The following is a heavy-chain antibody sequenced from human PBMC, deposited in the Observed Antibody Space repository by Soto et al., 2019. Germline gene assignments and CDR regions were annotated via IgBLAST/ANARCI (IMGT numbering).Heavy chain of an antibody. V-gene: IGHV4-59*01. CDR3: ARAQRSSSFDY. D-gene: IGHD6-6*01. CDR2: IYYSGST. CDR1: GGSISSYY. Sequence: TSETLSLTCTVSGGSISSYYWSWIRQPPGKGLEWIGYIYYSGSTNYNPSLKSRVTISVDTSKNQFSLKLSSLTAADTAVYYCARAQRSSSFDYWGQGTLVTVSS. J-gene: IGHJ4*02.